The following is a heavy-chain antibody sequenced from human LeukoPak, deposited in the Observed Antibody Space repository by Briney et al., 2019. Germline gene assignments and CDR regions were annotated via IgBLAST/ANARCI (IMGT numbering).Heavy chain of an antibody. CDR2: INSRSNDI. Sequence: PGGSLRLSCVASGFSFRDYSMNWVRQAPGKGLEWVSSINSRSNDIYYADSVKGRFTISRDNAKNSLYLQMNSLRAEDTAVYYCARELVTTYATFDYWGQGTLVTVSS. CDR3: ARELVTTYATFDY. J-gene: IGHJ4*02. CDR1: GFSFRDYS. V-gene: IGHV3-21*06. D-gene: IGHD4-17*01.